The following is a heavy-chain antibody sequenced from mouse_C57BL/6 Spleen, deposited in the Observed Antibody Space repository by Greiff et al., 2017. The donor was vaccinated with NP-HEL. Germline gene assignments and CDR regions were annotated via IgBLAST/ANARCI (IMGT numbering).Heavy chain of an antibody. Sequence: QVQLQQSGAELVKPGASVKMSCKASGYTFTSYWITWVKQRPGQGLEWIGDIYPGSGSTNYNEKFKSKATLTVDTSSSTAYMQLSSLTSEDSAVYYCARGDYSTPSWFAYWGQGTLVTVSA. CDR2: IYPGSGST. J-gene: IGHJ3*01. D-gene: IGHD2-5*01. V-gene: IGHV1-55*01. CDR1: GYTFTSYW. CDR3: ARGDYSTPSWFAY.